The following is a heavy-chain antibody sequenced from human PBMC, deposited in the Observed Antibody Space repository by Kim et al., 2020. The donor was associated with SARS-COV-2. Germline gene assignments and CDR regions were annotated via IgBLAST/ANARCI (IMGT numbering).Heavy chain of an antibody. CDR1: GFIFKNYG. V-gene: IGHV3-23*03. J-gene: IGHJ6*02. CDR3: AKEARDYYGVDV. CDR2: IYSGGSSR. Sequence: GGSLRLSCAASGFIFKNYGMTWVRQAPGKGLEWVSVIYSGGSSRYYADSVKGRFTISRDDSKNTFYLQMNSLRAEDTAVYYCAKEARDYYGVDVWGHGTTVTVS.